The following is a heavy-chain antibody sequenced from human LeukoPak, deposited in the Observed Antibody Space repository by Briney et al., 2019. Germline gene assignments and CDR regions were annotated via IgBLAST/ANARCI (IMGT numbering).Heavy chain of an antibody. J-gene: IGHJ6*03. CDR1: GFTFSSYW. CDR3: ARDGMTTVTNYYYYYYMDV. Sequence: PGGSLRLSCAASGFTFSSYWMHWVRQAPGKGLVWVSRINSDGSSTSYADSVKGRFTISGDNAKNTLYLQMNSLRAEDTAVYYCARDGMTTVTNYYYYYYMDVWGKGTTVTVSS. CDR2: INSDGSST. V-gene: IGHV3-74*01. D-gene: IGHD4-11*01.